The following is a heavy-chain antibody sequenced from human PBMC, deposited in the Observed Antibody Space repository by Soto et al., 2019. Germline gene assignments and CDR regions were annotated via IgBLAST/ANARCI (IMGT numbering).Heavy chain of an antibody. V-gene: IGHV3-48*01. CDR2: ISSSSSTI. Sequence: GGSLRLSCAASGFTFSSYSMNWVRQAPGKGLEWVSYISSSSSTIYYADSVKGRFTISRDNAKNSLYLQMNSLRAEDTAVYYCARDHPAYSSSWYISAYWGQGTLVTAPQ. CDR1: GFTFSSYS. J-gene: IGHJ4*02. D-gene: IGHD6-13*01. CDR3: ARDHPAYSSSWYISAY.